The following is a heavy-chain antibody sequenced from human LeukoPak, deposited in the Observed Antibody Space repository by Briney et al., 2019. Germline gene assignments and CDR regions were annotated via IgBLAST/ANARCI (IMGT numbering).Heavy chain of an antibody. D-gene: IGHD3-16*02. V-gene: IGHV3-23*01. CDR2: FSDSGDTT. J-gene: IGHJ4*02. Sequence: PGGSLRLSCAASGSTFSSYDMSWVRQAPGKGLEWVSGFSDSGDTTYYADSVKGRFTISRDNSKNTLYLQINSLRAEDTAVYYCAKEDKYGTYRYNLFDYWGQGTLVTVSS. CDR1: GSTFSSYD. CDR3: AKEDKYGTYRYNLFDY.